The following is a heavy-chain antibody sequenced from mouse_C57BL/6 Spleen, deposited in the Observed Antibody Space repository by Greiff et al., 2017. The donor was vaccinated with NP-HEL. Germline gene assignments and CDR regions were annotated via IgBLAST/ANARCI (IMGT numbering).Heavy chain of an antibody. J-gene: IGHJ2*01. D-gene: IGHD1-1*01. CDR3: FYGSSYGY. CDR1: GFNIKDYY. CDR2: IDPEDGET. V-gene: IGHV14-2*01. Sequence: VQLQQSGAELVKPGASVKLSCTASGFNIKDYYMHWVKQRTEQGLEWIGRIDPEDGETKCAPKFQGKATITADTSSNTAYLQLSSLTSEDTAVYYCFYGSSYGYWGQGTTLTVSS.